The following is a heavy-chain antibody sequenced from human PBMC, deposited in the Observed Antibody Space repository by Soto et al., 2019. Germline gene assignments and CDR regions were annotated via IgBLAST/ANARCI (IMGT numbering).Heavy chain of an antibody. CDR3: ARDVITVVTPVKSYYYYGMDV. Sequence: ASVKVSCKASGYTFTSYGISWVRQAPGQGLEWMGWISAYNGSTNYAQKLQGRVTMTTDTSTSTAYMELRSLRSDDTAVYYCARDVITVVTPVKSYYYYGMDVWGQGTTVTVSS. V-gene: IGHV1-18*04. CDR2: ISAYNGST. CDR1: GYTFTSYG. D-gene: IGHD2-21*02. J-gene: IGHJ6*02.